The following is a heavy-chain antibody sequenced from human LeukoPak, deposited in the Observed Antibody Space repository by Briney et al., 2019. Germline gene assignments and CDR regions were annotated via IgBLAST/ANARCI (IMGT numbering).Heavy chain of an antibody. CDR1: GYSFTSYL. J-gene: IGHJ4*02. D-gene: IGHD1-1*01. Sequence: GESLKISFKGSGYSFTSYLIGWVRQMPGKGLEWRGIIYPGDSATRHSPSFQGQVAISADKSTSTAYLQWSSLTASDTAMYYCARPTPYDLRAYWGQGALVTVSS. CDR3: ARPTPYDLRAY. V-gene: IGHV5-51*01. CDR2: IYPGDSAT.